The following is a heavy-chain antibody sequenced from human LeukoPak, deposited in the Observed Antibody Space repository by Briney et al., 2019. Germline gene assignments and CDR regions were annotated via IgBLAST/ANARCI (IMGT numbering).Heavy chain of an antibody. CDR3: ASWGSGWSNY. J-gene: IGHJ4*02. V-gene: IGHV4-59*01. CDR1: GGSLSSYY. Sequence: SETLSLTCTVSGGSLSSYYWSWIRQPPGKGLEWMGYIYYSGSTNYNPSLKSRVTISVDTSKNQFSLKLSSVTAADTAVYYCASWGSGWSNYWGQGTLVTVSS. CDR2: IYYSGST. D-gene: IGHD6-19*01.